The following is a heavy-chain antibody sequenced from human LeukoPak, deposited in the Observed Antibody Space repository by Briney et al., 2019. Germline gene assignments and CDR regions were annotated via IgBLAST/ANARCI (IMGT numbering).Heavy chain of an antibody. CDR3: ARGNYAGAFDI. D-gene: IGHD3-16*01. J-gene: IGHJ3*02. CDR2: INHSGST. V-gene: IGHV4-34*01. CDR1: GGSFSGYY. Sequence: PSETLSLTCAVYGGSFSGYYWSWIRQPPGKGLEWIGEINHSGSTNYNTSLKSRVTISVDTSKNQFSLKLSSVTAADTAVYYCARGNYAGAFDIWGQGTMVTVSS.